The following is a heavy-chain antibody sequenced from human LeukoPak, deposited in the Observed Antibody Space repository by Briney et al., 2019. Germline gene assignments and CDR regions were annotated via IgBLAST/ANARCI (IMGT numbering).Heavy chain of an antibody. D-gene: IGHD2-2*01. V-gene: IGHV1-69*04. CDR1: GGTFSSYA. Sequence: SVKVSCKASGGTFSSYAISGVRQAPGQGLEWMGRIIPILGIANYAQKFQGRVTITADKSTSTAYMELSSLRSEDTAVYYCASGADIVVVPAAGGWFDPWSQGTLVTVSS. CDR3: ASGADIVVVPAAGGWFDP. CDR2: IIPILGIA. J-gene: IGHJ5*02.